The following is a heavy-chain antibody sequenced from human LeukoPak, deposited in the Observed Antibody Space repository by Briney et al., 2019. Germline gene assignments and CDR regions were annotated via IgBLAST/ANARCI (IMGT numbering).Heavy chain of an antibody. CDR2: INTDTRNP. V-gene: IGHV7-4-1*02. D-gene: IGHD2-2*01. J-gene: IGHJ4*02. Sequence: ASVKVSCKASGYTFTTYAVNWVRQAPGQGLEWMGWINTDTRNPTYAQVFTGRFVFSLDTSVSTAYLQISSLKAEDTAVYYCARDPSSTSLWGQGTLVTVSS. CDR1: GYTFTTYA. CDR3: ARDPSSTSL.